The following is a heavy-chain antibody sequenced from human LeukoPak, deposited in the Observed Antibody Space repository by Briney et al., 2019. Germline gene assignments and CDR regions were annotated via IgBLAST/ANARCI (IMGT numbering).Heavy chain of an antibody. V-gene: IGHV3-48*03. CDR3: ARGAQWVIDY. D-gene: IGHD1-26*01. J-gene: IGHJ4*02. Sequence: GGSLRLSCAASGFTFSVHEVNRVRQAPGKGVEWVAYISTSGSTTHYADSVKGRFTISRDNAKNSLFLQMNSLRAEDTAVYYCARGAQWVIDYWGQGTLVTDSS. CDR2: ISTSGSTT. CDR1: GFTFSVHE.